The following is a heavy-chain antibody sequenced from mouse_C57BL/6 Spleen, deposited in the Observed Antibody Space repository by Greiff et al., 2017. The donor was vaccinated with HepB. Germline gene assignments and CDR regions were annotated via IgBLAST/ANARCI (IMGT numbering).Heavy chain of an antibody. CDR3: ARSLNYYGSSHFDY. V-gene: IGHV1-26*01. Sequence: VQLQQSGPELVKPGASVKISCKASGYTFTDYYMNWVKQSHGKSLEWIGDINPNNGGTSYNQKFKGKATLTVDKSSSTAYMELRSLTSEDSAVYYCARSLNYYGSSHFDYWGQGTTLTVSS. D-gene: IGHD1-1*01. J-gene: IGHJ2*01. CDR1: GYTFTDYY. CDR2: INPNNGGT.